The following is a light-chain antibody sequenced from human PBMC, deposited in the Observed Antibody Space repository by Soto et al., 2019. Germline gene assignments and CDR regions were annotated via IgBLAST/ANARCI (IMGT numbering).Light chain of an antibody. CDR1: SSNIWNVY. Sequence: QSVLTQPPSVSAAPGQKVTISCSGGSSNIWNVYVAWYLQLPGAAPKLLIYENDKRPSGIPDRFSGSKSGTSATLGITGLQTGDEADYYCATWDSTLTAGVFGGGTQLTVL. CDR3: ATWDSTLTAGV. V-gene: IGLV1-51*01. J-gene: IGLJ3*02. CDR2: END.